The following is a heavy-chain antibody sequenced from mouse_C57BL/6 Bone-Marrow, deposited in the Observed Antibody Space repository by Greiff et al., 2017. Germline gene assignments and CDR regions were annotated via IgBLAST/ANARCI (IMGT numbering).Heavy chain of an antibody. D-gene: IGHD2-12*01. Sequence: VQLQQSGAELVRPGASVTLSCKASGYTFTDYEMHWVKQTPVHGLEWIGAIDPETGGTAYNQKFKGKAILTADKSSSTAYMELRSLTSEDSAVYYCTRFDSSYAWFAYWGQGTLVTVSA. J-gene: IGHJ3*01. CDR1: GYTFTDYE. CDR3: TRFDSSYAWFAY. CDR2: IDPETGGT. V-gene: IGHV1-15*01.